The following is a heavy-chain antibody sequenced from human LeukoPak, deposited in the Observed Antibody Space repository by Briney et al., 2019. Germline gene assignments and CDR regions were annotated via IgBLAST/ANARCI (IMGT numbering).Heavy chain of an antibody. CDR2: INWNGGST. J-gene: IGHJ4*02. Sequence: GGSLRLSCAASGFTFDDYGMSWVRQAPGKGLEWVSGINWNGGSTGYADSVKGRFTISRDNAKNSLYLQMNSLRAEGTALYYCARADWNLYFDYWGQGTLVTVSS. V-gene: IGHV3-20*04. D-gene: IGHD1-1*01. CDR1: GFTFDDYG. CDR3: ARADWNLYFDY.